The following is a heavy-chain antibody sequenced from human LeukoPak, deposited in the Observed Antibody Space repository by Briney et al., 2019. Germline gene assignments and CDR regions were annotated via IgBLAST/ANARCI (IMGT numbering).Heavy chain of an antibody. CDR1: GGSISSGGYY. CDR2: IYYSGST. D-gene: IGHD3-3*01. Sequence: SETLSLTCTVSGGSISSGGYYWGWIRQFPGKGLEWIGYIYYSGSTYYNPSLKSRMTISVDTSKNQFSLKLNSVTAADTAVYYCARDRDYYDFRGAFDIWGQGKMVTVSS. J-gene: IGHJ3*02. V-gene: IGHV4-31*03. CDR3: ARDRDYYDFRGAFDI.